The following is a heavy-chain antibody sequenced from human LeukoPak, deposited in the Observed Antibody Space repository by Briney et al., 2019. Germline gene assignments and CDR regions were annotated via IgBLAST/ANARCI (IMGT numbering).Heavy chain of an antibody. CDR3: ATTSPHPYYDLWSGYYRFDY. J-gene: IGHJ4*02. D-gene: IGHD3-3*01. V-gene: IGHV1-24*01. CDR2: FDPEDGET. Sequence: ASVKVSCKVSGYTLTELSMHWVRQAPGKGLEWMGGFDPEDGETIYAQKFQGRVTMTEDTSTDTAYMELSSLRSEDTAVYYCATTSPHPYYDLWSGYYRFDYWGQGTLVTVSS. CDR1: GYTLTELS.